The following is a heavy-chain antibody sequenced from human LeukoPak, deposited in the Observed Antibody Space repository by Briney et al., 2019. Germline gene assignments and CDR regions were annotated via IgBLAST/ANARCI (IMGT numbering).Heavy chain of an antibody. CDR3: ARDRWGYDYVWGSYRRGYFDY. V-gene: IGHV3-20*04. CDR1: GFTFDDYG. CDR2: INWNGGST. J-gene: IGHJ4*02. Sequence: GGSLRLSCAASGFTFDDYGMSWVRQAPGKGLEWVSGINWNGGSTGYADSVKGRFTISRDNAKNSLYLQMNSLRAEDTAVYYCARDRWGYDYVWGSYRRGYFDYWGQGTLVTVSS. D-gene: IGHD3-16*02.